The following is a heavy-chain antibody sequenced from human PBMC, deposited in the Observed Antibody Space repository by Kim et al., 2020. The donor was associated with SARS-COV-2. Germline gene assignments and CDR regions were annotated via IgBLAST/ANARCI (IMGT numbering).Heavy chain of an antibody. D-gene: IGHD3-10*01. J-gene: IGHJ4*02. Sequence: YAQKLQGRVTMTTDTSTSTAYMELRSLRSDDTAVYYCAREQGSGSYGFDYWGQGTLVTVSS. CDR3: AREQGSGSYGFDY. V-gene: IGHV1-18*01.